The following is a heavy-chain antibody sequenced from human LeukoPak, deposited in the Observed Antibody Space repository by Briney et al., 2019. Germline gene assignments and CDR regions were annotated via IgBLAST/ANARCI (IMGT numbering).Heavy chain of an antibody. CDR1: GYTFTGYY. D-gene: IGHD2-2*02. Sequence: ASVKVSCKASGYTFTGYYMHWVGQAPGQGLEWMGWINPNSGGTNYAQKFQGRVTMTRDTSISTAYMELSRLRSDDTAVYYCASDWGLSQLEYCSNTNCYMGAFDIWGQGTMVTVSS. V-gene: IGHV1-2*02. CDR3: ASDWGLSQLEYCSNTNCYMGAFDI. J-gene: IGHJ3*02. CDR2: INPNSGGT.